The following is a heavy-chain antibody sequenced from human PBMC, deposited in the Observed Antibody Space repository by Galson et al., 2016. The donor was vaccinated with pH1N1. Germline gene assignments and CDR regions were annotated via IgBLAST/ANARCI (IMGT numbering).Heavy chain of an antibody. Sequence: SLRLSCAASGFTVSSNYMSWVRQAPGKGLEWASLIYSGGRTYYADSVKGRFTISRDNSKNTLYLQMHSLRVEDTAVYYCARVGDFWSYYYYKMDVWGQGTTVTVSS. J-gene: IGHJ6*02. D-gene: IGHD3-3*01. CDR1: GFTVSSNY. V-gene: IGHV3-53*01. CDR2: IYSGGRT. CDR3: ARVGDFWSYYYYKMDV.